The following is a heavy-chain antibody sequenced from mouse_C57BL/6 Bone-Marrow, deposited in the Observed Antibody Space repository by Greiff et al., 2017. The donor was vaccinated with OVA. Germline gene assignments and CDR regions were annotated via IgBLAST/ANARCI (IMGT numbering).Heavy chain of an antibody. CDR3: ARGSSYLAMDY. V-gene: IGHV5-17*01. CDR1: GFTFSDYG. J-gene: IGHJ4*01. CDR2: ISSGSSTI. Sequence: EVMLVESGGGLVKPGGSLKLSCAASGFTFSDYGMHWVRQAPEKGLEWVAYISSGSSTIYYADTVKGRFTISRDNAKNTLFLQMTSLRSEDTAMYYCARGSSYLAMDYWGQGTSVTVSS. D-gene: IGHD1-1*01.